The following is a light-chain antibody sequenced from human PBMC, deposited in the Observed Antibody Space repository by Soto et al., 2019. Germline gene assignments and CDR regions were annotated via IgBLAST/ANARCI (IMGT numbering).Light chain of an antibody. CDR2: EVS. CDR3: SSYAGSNVV. V-gene: IGLV2-8*01. Sequence: QSVLTQPPSASGSPGQSVTISCTGTSSDVGGYNYVSWYQQHPGKAPKLMIYEVSKRPSGVPDRFSASKSGNTASPTVSGLQAEDEADYYCSSYAGSNVVFGGGTKVTVL. CDR1: SSDVGGYNY. J-gene: IGLJ2*01.